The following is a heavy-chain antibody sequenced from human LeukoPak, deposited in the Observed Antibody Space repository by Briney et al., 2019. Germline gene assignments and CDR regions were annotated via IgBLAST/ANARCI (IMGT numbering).Heavy chain of an antibody. D-gene: IGHD5-24*01. CDR3: AKDVERWLQLGYFEY. J-gene: IGHJ4*02. CDR2: ISENSGSI. V-gene: IGHV3-9*01. CDR1: GFTFDDYA. Sequence: PGSSLRLFCSASGFTFDDYAMHCVRQAPGKALEWVSGISENSGSIGYADSVKGRFNNSRDNVKKSLYLQMNSLRAEDKALYYCAKDVERWLQLGYFEYWGQGTKVTVSS.